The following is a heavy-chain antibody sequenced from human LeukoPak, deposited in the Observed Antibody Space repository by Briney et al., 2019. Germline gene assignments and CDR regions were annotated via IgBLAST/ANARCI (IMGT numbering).Heavy chain of an antibody. CDR1: GLAFSYYD. D-gene: IGHD6-13*01. J-gene: IGHJ3*01. CDR3: ATGGAPAGYAYHL. CDR2: IGTAGDT. V-gene: IGHV3-13*04. Sequence: GGSLRLSCVASGLAFSYYDMHWVRQPTGKGLEWVSAIGTAGDTYYPDSVKGRFTISRENARKSLYLQMNNLRVGNTAVYYCATGGAPAGYAYHLWGQGTMVTVSS.